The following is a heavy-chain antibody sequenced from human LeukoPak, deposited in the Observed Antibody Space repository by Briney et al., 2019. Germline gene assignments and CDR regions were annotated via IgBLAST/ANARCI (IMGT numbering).Heavy chain of an antibody. J-gene: IGHJ4*02. CDR2: INAGNGNT. CDR3: ARPSRPQVYYFDY. CDR1: GYTFTSYA. V-gene: IGHV1-3*01. Sequence: ASVRVSCKASGYTFTSYAMNWVRQAPGQGLEWMGWINAGNGNTKYSQKFQGRVTITRDTSASTAYMELSSLRSEDTAVYYCARPSRPQVYYFDYWGQGTLVTVSS.